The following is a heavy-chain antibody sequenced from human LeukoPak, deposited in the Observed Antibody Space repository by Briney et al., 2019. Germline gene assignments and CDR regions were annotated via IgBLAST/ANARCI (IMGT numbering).Heavy chain of an antibody. CDR1: GDTFNSHT. D-gene: IGHD2-2*01. V-gene: IGHV1-69*02. CDR3: ARGISRIDY. CDR2: IVPIVAIA. J-gene: IGHJ4*02. Sequence: ASVKVSCTTSGDTFNSHTITWVRQAPGQGLEWMGRIVPIVAIANSAQKFQDRFTITADKSTKTVYMELSSLRSEDTAVYYCARGISRIDYWGQGTLVTVST.